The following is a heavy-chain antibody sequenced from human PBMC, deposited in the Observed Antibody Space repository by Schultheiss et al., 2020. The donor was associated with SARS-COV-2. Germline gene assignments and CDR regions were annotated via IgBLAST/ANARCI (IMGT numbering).Heavy chain of an antibody. J-gene: IGHJ4*02. D-gene: IGHD3-3*01. V-gene: IGHV3-11*04. CDR2: ISGSGSTI. Sequence: GGSLRLSCAASGFTVSSNYMSWVRQAPGKGLEWVSAISGSGSTIYYADSVKGRFTISRDNAKNSLYLQMNSLRAEDTAVYYCARAPIYDFWSGYHMDYWGQGTLVTVSS. CDR1: GFTVSSNY. CDR3: ARAPIYDFWSGYHMDY.